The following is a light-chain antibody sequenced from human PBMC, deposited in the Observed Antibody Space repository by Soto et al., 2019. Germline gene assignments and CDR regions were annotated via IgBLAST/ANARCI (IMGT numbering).Light chain of an antibody. CDR1: QTVRNN. J-gene: IGKJ4*01. V-gene: IGKV3-15*01. CDR3: QQYNNWPLLT. Sequence: EIVLTQSPGTLSLSTGERARRSPSASQTVRNNYLAWYQQKPGQAPRLLIYGASTRATGIPARFSASGSGTEFTLTVSSLQSEDFAVYYCQQYNNWPLLTFGGGTKVDIK. CDR2: GAS.